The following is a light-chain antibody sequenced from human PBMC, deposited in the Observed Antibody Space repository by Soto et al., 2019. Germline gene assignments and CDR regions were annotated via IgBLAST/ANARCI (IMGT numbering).Light chain of an antibody. CDR3: QQSYSTPPT. V-gene: IGKV1-39*01. CDR1: QSISSY. Sequence: DIQMTQSPSSLSASVGDRVTITCRASQSISSYLNWYQQKPGKAPKLLIYAASSLQSGVPSRFSGSGSGTDFTLTISSLQPEDVATYYCQQSYSTPPTFVPGTRVDI. CDR2: AAS. J-gene: IGKJ3*01.